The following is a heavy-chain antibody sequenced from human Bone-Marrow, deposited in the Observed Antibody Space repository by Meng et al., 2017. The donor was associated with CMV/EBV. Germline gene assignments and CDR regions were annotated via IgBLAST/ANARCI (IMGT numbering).Heavy chain of an antibody. CDR1: GYTFTSYD. J-gene: IGHJ4*02. D-gene: IGHD6-19*01. CDR2: MNPNSGNT. Sequence: QVQLVQYGAEVKKPGASVKVSCKASGYTFTSYDITSVRQAAGQGLEWMGWMNPNSGNTDYAQKFQGRVTMTRNISKSTAYMDLSSLRSEDTAVYYCATGVADFEYWGQGTLVTVSS. CDR3: ATGVADFEY. V-gene: IGHV1-8*01.